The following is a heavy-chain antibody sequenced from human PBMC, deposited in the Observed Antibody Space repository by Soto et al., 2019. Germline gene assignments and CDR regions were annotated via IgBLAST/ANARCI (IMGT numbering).Heavy chain of an antibody. D-gene: IGHD2-8*01. CDR1: GFPFSNYA. V-gene: IGHV3-23*01. J-gene: IGHJ4*02. CDR3: ARSLFMLAPTNEPFAY. CDR2: ISGGGNDR. Sequence: VQLLESGGSLVQPGGSLTLSCAASGFPFSNYAMSWVRQTPEKGLEWVAAISGGGNDRYYADFVKGRFTFSRDNSRNILYLQMTSLRAEATPTYYCARSLFMLAPTNEPFAYWGQGPLVTVSS.